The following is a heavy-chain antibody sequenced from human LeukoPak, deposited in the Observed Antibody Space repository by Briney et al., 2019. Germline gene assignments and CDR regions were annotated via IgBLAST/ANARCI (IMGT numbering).Heavy chain of an antibody. V-gene: IGHV3-23*01. J-gene: IGHJ4*02. Sequence: PGGSLRLSCAASGFTFDNYAMTWVRQAPGKGLDWVSAIRLSDGYTYYADSVQGRFIISRDTSKNTVSLQMNSLTGDDTALYYCARVAGSYSIRPFDFWGQGTVVIVSS. CDR1: GFTFDNYA. CDR2: IRLSDGYT. D-gene: IGHD1-26*01. CDR3: ARVAGSYSIRPFDF.